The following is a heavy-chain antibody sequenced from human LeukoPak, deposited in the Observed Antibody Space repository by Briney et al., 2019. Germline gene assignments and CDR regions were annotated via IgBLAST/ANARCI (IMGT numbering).Heavy chain of an antibody. CDR1: GFTFRSFW. J-gene: IGHJ4*02. CDR2: IKQEGSEK. D-gene: IGHD2-15*01. Sequence: GGSLRLSCAASGFTFRSFWMSWVRQPPGKGLEGVANIKQEGSEKYYVDAVKGRFTISRDNAKNSLYLQMNSLRAEDTAVYYCARDYRGYRAPYYFDYWGQGTLVTVSS. CDR3: ARDYRGYRAPYYFDY. V-gene: IGHV3-7*01.